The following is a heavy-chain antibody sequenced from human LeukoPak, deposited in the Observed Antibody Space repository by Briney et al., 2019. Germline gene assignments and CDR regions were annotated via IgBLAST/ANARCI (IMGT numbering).Heavy chain of an antibody. CDR1: GYTFTKYD. CDR2: ISAYNGNT. V-gene: IGHV1-18*01. J-gene: IGHJ4*02. CDR3: ARSSGWKYNIDY. D-gene: IGHD6-19*01. Sequence: ASVTVSCKASGYTFTKYDITWVRQAPGQGPEWMGWISAYNGNTSYAQKFQGRVTMTRDTSISTAYMELSRLRSDDTAMYYCARSSGWKYNIDYWGQGTLVTVSS.